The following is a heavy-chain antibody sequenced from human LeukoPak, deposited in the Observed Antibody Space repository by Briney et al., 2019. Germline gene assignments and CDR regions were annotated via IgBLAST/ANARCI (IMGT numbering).Heavy chain of an antibody. J-gene: IGHJ5*01. CDR2: IYHTGHT. CDR3: AKHTLWMEEWWFDR. CDR1: GGTIISSNW. D-gene: IGHD3-3*01. V-gene: IGHV4-4*02. Sequence: SETLSLTCAVSGGTIISSNWWTWVRQSPGRGLAWIGEIYHTGHTNYNPSLEGRVTISLDTSKNQFSLRLNSLAAADTAIYFCAKHTLWMEEWWFDRWGQGTLVTVSS.